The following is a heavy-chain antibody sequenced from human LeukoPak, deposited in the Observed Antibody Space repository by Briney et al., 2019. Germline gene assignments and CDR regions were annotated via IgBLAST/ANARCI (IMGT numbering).Heavy chain of an antibody. CDR3: ARWGPDFWSDYYPFDY. CDR2: ISGHNGQT. D-gene: IGHD3-3*01. V-gene: IGHV1-18*01. Sequence: GASVKVSCKASGYSFIGYGISWVRQAPGQGLEWMGWISGHNGQTSYAQKLQGRVTMTTETSTSTVYMELRSLRSDDTAVYYCARWGPDFWSDYYPFDYWGQGTLGIVSS. CDR1: GYSFIGYG. J-gene: IGHJ4*02.